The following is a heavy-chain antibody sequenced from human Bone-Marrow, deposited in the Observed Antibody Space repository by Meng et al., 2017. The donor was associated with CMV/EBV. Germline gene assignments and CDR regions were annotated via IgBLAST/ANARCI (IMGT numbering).Heavy chain of an antibody. CDR1: GGTFSSYA. V-gene: IGHV1-69*05. J-gene: IGHJ4*02. CDR2: IIPIFGTA. D-gene: IGHD2-2*01. CDR3: AREERGVVPGIDY. Sequence: SVKVSCKASGGTFSSYAISWVRQAPGQGLVWMGGIIPIFGTANYAQKLQGRVTMTTDTSTSTAYMELRSLGSDDTAVYYCAREERGVVPGIDYWGQGTLVTVSS.